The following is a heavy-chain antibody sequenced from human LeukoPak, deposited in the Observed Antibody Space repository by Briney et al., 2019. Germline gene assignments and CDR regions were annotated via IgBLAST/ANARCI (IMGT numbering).Heavy chain of an antibody. Sequence: GSLRLSCTVSGGSISSYYWSWIRQPPGKGLEWIGYIYYSGSTNYNPSLKSRVTISVDTSKNQFSLKLSSVTAADTAVYYCARDYSSTSHYYYYGMDVWGQGTTVTVSS. V-gene: IGHV4-59*01. J-gene: IGHJ6*02. D-gene: IGHD2-2*01. CDR2: IYYSGST. CDR1: GGSISSYY. CDR3: ARDYSSTSHYYYYGMDV.